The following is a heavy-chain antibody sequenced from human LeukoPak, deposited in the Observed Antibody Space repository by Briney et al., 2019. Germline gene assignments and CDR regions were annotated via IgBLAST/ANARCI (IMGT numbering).Heavy chain of an antibody. D-gene: IGHD6-19*01. V-gene: IGHV3-33*03. Sequence: GRSLRLSCAASGFTFSSYGMHWVRQAPGKGLEWVAVIWYDGSNKYYADSVKGRFTVSRDNARNSLHLQMNSLRIEDTALYFCVKDSAGESSDWLDSWGQGTLVTIAS. CDR1: GFTFSSYG. J-gene: IGHJ5*01. CDR2: IWYDGSNK. CDR3: VKDSAGESSDWLDS.